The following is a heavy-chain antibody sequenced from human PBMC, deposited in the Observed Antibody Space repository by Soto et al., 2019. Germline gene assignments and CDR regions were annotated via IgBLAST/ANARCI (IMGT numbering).Heavy chain of an antibody. CDR1: GCSISSYY. Sequence: SETLSLTCTVSGCSISSYYWSWIRQPPGKGLEWIGYIYYSGSTYYNPSLKSRVTISVDTSKNQFSLKLSSVTAADTAVYYCMLGSGWKDFDYWGQGTLVTVSS. D-gene: IGHD3-22*01. CDR3: MLGSGWKDFDY. CDR2: IYYSGST. V-gene: IGHV4-59*04. J-gene: IGHJ4*02.